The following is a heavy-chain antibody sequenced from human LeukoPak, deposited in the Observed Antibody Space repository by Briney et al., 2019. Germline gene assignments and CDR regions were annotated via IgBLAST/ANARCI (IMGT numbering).Heavy chain of an antibody. D-gene: IGHD3-16*01. V-gene: IGHV3-48*03. J-gene: IGHJ5*02. CDR3: ARDLGYRNWFDP. CDR1: GFTFSSYE. CDR2: ISSSGSTI. Sequence: GGSLRLSCAASGFTFSSYEMNWVRQAPGKGLEWVSYISSSGSTIYYADSVKGRFTISRDNAKNSLYLQMNSLRAEDTAVYYCARDLGYRNWFDPWGQGTLVTVSS.